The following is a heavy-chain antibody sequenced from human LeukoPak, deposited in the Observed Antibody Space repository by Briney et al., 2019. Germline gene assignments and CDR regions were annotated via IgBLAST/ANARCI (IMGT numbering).Heavy chain of an antibody. CDR1: GFTVTTNY. CDR2: IYSGGYT. V-gene: IGHV3-66*01. Sequence: GGSLRLSCAASGFTVTTNYMTWVRQAPGKGLEWVSIIYSGGYTDYADSVKGRFTISRDNSKNTLDLQMNSLRAEDTAVYYCARKVVGMDVWGQGTTVTVSS. J-gene: IGHJ6*02. CDR3: ARKVVGMDV.